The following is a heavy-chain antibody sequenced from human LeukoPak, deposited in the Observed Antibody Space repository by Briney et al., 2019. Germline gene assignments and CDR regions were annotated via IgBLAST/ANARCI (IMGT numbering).Heavy chain of an antibody. V-gene: IGHV3-19*01. CDR3: ANHLACGSTSCPPFDY. CDR2: VSWNGSRT. Sequence: GGSLRLSCAASGFTFSNSDMNWVRQAPGKGLEWVSGVSWNGSRTHYADSVKGRFIISRDNSRNFLYQQMNSLRAEDTAVYYCANHLACGSTSCPPFDYWGQGTLVTVSS. J-gene: IGHJ4*02. D-gene: IGHD2-2*01. CDR1: GFTFSNSD.